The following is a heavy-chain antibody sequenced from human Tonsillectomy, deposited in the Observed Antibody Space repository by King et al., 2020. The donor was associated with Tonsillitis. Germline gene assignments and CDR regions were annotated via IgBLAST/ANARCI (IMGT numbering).Heavy chain of an antibody. V-gene: IGHV2-26*01. Sequence: TLQESGPVLVKPTETLTLTCTVSGVSLRNARMGVSWIRQPPGKALEWLAHIFSNDEKSYRTSLKSRLTIFKDTSKSQVVLTMINMDPVDTAIYYCARRYNWFDPWGQGTLVTVSS. CDR2: IFSNDEK. CDR1: GVSLRNARMG. CDR3: ARRYNWFDP. J-gene: IGHJ5*02.